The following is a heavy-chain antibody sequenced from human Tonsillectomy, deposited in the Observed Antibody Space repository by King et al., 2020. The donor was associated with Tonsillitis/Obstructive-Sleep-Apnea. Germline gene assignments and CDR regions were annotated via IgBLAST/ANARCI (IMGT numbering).Heavy chain of an antibody. CDR3: ARVMSNYGDYYMDV. CDR1: GGSVSSNTYY. J-gene: IGHJ6*03. D-gene: IGHD4-17*01. Sequence: VQLQESGPGLVKPSETLSLTCTVSGGSVSSNTYYWTWIRQPPGKGLESIGYISYSGSTNYNPSLKSRVAISVDTSKNQFSLNLSSVTAADTAVYYCARVMSNYGDYYMDVWGIGTTVTVSS. V-gene: IGHV4-61*01. CDR2: ISYSGST.